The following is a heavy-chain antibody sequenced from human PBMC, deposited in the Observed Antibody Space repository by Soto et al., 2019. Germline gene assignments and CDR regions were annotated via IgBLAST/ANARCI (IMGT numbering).Heavy chain of an antibody. CDR1: GYTFTGHY. CDR2: IGPASGDT. CDR3: GRGRSGQLVVFY. J-gene: IGHJ4*02. V-gene: IGHV1-2*02. Sequence: QVQLVQSGAEVKKPGASVKVSCKASGYTFTGHYIHWVRQAPGQGPEWMGEIGPASGDTRYAQKFQGRVTMTRDTSITTVYMELNNQSPDDTAVYYCGRGRSGQLVVFYWGQGTPVTVSS. D-gene: IGHD3-10*01.